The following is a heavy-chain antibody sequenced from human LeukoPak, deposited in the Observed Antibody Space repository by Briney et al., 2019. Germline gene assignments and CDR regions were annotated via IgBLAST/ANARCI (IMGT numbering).Heavy chain of an antibody. CDR2: ISGSGGST. D-gene: IGHD6-19*01. Sequence: GGSLRLSCAASGFTFSSYAMSWVRQAPGKGLEWVSAISGSGGSTYYADSVKGRFTISRDNSKNTLYLQMNSLRAEDTAVYYCAKSSGWPDFYYYYYGMDVWGQGTTVTVSS. CDR3: AKSSGWPDFYYYYYGMDV. V-gene: IGHV3-23*01. CDR1: GFTFSSYA. J-gene: IGHJ6*02.